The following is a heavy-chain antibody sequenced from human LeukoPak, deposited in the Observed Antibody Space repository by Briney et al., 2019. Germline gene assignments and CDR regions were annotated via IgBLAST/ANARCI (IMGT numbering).Heavy chain of an antibody. J-gene: IGHJ4*02. CDR3: ARQEGTEDY. V-gene: IGHV4-59*08. D-gene: IGHD2-8*02. CDR1: GGSMSSYY. Sequence: SETLSLTCTVSGGSMSSYYWSWIRQPPGKGLEWIGYVYYSGTTNYNPSLESRVTISVDASKNQFSLKLTSVTAADTAVYYCARQEGTEDYWGQGTLVTVSS. CDR2: VYYSGTT.